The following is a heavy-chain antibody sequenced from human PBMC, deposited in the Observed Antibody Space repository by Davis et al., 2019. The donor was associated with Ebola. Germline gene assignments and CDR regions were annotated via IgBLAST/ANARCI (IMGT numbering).Heavy chain of an antibody. CDR3: ARVGFGSSWYGGFDP. Sequence: GESLKISCAASGFTFSSYSMNWVRQAPGKGLEWVSYISSSSSTIYYADSVKGRFTISRDNAKNSLYLQMNSLRDEDTAVYYCARVGFGSSWYGGFDPWGQGTLVTVSS. CDR1: GFTFSSYS. V-gene: IGHV3-48*02. J-gene: IGHJ5*02. D-gene: IGHD6-13*01. CDR2: ISSSSSTI.